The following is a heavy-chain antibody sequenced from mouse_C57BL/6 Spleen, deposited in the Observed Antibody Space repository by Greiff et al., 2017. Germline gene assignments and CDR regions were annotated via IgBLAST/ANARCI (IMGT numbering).Heavy chain of an antibody. V-gene: IGHV1-59*01. J-gene: IGHJ2*01. CDR3: ARGYYYGSRDFDY. D-gene: IGHD1-1*01. CDR1: GYTFTSYW. Sequence: QVQLQQPGAELVRPGTSVKLSCKASGYTFTSYWMHWVKQRPGQGLEWIGVIDPSDSYTNYNQKFKGKATLTVETSSSTAYMQLSSLTSEDSAVYYCARGYYYGSRDFDYWGQGTTLTVSS. CDR2: IDPSDSYT.